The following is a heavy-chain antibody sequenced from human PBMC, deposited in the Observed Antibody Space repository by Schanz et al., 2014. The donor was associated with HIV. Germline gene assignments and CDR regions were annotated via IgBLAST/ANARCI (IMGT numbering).Heavy chain of an antibody. CDR1: GFTFRDSV. V-gene: IGHV3-23*01. D-gene: IGHD3-10*01. CDR2: ISSTSTYR. J-gene: IGHJ4*02. Sequence: EVQLLESGGNLVHPGGSLRLSCAASGFTFRDSVVSWVRQAPGKGLEWIASISSTSTYRFYAGSVKGRFTISRDSSEDTLYLQMNSLGVDDSAIYYCVKRGSEASSNTWFADSWGQGTLVTVSS. CDR3: VKRGSEASSNTWFADS.